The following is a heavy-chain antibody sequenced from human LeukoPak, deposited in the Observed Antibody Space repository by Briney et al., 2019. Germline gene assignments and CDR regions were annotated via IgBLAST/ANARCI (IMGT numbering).Heavy chain of an antibody. CDR3: AKDRDVWGSLLDY. V-gene: IGHV3-23*01. D-gene: IGHD3-16*01. J-gene: IGHJ4*02. Sequence: GGSLRLSCAASGFTFNSYAMTWVRQAPGKGLEWVSAISGSGGRTSYADSVKGRFTIARDKSKNKLYLQMNSLRAEDTAVYYCAKDRDVWGSLLDYWGQGTLVTVSS. CDR1: GFTFNSYA. CDR2: ISGSGGRT.